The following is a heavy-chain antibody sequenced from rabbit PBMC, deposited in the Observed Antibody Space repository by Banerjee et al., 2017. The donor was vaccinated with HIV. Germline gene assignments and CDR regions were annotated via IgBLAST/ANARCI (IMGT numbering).Heavy chain of an antibody. CDR3: ARAGGAGYPYAAGFNL. CDR1: GFDLSSSYW. J-gene: IGHJ4*01. D-gene: IGHD6-1*01. V-gene: IGHV1S40*01. CDR2: IGTGSGRT. Sequence: QSLEESGGDLVKPGASLTLTCKASGFDLSSSYWICWVRQAPGKGLEWIGCIGTGSGRTNYASWAKGRFTISKTSSTTVTLQMTSLTAADTATYFCARAGGAGYPYAAGFNLWGPGTLVTVS.